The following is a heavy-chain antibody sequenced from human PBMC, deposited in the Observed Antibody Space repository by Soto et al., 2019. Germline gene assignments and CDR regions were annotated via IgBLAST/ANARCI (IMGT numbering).Heavy chain of an antibody. CDR1: GGSISSGGYS. CDR2: IYHSGST. CDR3: ARVSYRITGTKVPSHYYYGMDV. D-gene: IGHD1-7*01. Sequence: NPSETLSLTCAVSGGSISSGGYSWSWIRQPPGKGLEWIGYIYHSGSTYYNPSLKSRVTISVDRSKNQFSLKLSSATAADTAVYYCARVSYRITGTKVPSHYYYGMDVWGQGTTVTVSS. J-gene: IGHJ6*02. V-gene: IGHV4-30-2*01.